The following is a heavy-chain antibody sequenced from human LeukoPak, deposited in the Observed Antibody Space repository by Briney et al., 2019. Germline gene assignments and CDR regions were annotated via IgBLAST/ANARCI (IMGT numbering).Heavy chain of an antibody. J-gene: IGHJ4*02. Sequence: GGCLRLSCATSGFNFNSKWMTWVRQARGKGLGWVGNINQDGSEKYHGDSVKGRFTISRDNAKSSLFLEMSSLRAEDTAVYYCADPPSDFWGQGTLVAVSS. V-gene: IGHV3-7*01. CDR2: INQDGSEK. CDR1: GFNFNSKW. CDR3: ADPPSDF.